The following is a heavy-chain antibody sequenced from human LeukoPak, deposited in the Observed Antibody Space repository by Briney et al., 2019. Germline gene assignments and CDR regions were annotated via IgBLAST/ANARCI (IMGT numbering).Heavy chain of an antibody. Sequence: ASVKVSCKASGYTFTGYYMHWVRQAPGQGLEWMGWINPNGGGTNYSQKFQRRVTMTRDTSISTAYMELSRLRSDDTAVYYCARAVVPAAIADYWGQGTLVTV. CDR2: INPNGGGT. CDR1: GYTFTGYY. D-gene: IGHD2-2*01. V-gene: IGHV1-2*02. J-gene: IGHJ4*02. CDR3: ARAVVPAAIADY.